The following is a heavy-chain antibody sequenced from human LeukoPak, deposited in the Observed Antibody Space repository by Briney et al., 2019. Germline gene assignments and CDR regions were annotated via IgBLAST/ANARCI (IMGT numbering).Heavy chain of an antibody. J-gene: IGHJ3*02. CDR3: ARRVAVAGTREEAFDI. D-gene: IGHD6-19*01. CDR1: GYSFTSYW. Sequence: GESLKISCKGSGYSFTSYWIGWVRQMPGKGLEWMGIIYPGDSDTRYSPSFQGQVTISADKSISTAYLQWSSLKASETAMYYCARRVAVAGTREEAFDIWGQGTMVTVSS. V-gene: IGHV5-51*01. CDR2: IYPGDSDT.